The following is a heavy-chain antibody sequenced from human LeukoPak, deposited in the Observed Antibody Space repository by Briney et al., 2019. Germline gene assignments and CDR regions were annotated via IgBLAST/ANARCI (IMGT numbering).Heavy chain of an antibody. Sequence: PGGSLRLSCAASGFTISSNYMSWVRQPPGKGLEWIGSIFYSGSTYYNPSLKSRVTISVDMSKNQFSLKLSSVTAADTAVYYCARGIAAYYFDYWGQGTLVTVSS. CDR1: GFTISSNY. J-gene: IGHJ4*02. D-gene: IGHD6-13*01. CDR2: IFYSGST. V-gene: IGHV4-59*12. CDR3: ARGIAAYYFDY.